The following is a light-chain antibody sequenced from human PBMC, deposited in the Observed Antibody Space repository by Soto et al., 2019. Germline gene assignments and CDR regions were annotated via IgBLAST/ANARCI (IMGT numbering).Light chain of an antibody. CDR2: AAS. J-gene: IGKJ5*01. V-gene: IGKV1-39*01. CDR1: QSISNY. Sequence: DIQMTQSHTSLSASVGDIVTITCLASQSISNYLNWYQQKPGKAPNLLIHAASSLQSGVPPRFSGSGSGTDLTLTISSLQPEDFATYFCQQSYRNPITFGQGTRLEIK. CDR3: QQSYRNPIT.